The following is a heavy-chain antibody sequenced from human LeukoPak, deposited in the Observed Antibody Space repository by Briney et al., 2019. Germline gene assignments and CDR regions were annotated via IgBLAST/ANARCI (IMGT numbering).Heavy chain of an antibody. CDR1: GDSVSSNSAA. Sequence: SQTLSLTCVISGDSVSSNSAAWNWIRQSPSGGLEWLGRTYYRSKWYNDYAVSVKSRITINPDTSKNQFSLQLNSVTPEDTAVYYCARDELELRAGWFDPWGQGTLVTVSS. CDR2: TYYRSKWYN. D-gene: IGHD1-7*01. V-gene: IGHV6-1*01. CDR3: ARDELELRAGWFDP. J-gene: IGHJ5*02.